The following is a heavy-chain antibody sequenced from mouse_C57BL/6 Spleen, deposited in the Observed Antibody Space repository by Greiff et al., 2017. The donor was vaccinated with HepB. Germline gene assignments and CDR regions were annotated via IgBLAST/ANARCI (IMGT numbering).Heavy chain of an antibody. J-gene: IGHJ2*01. D-gene: IGHD4-1*01. CDR1: GYTFTSYW. CDR3: ARHWDRTNYFDY. V-gene: IGHV1-69*01. CDR2: IDPSDSYT. Sequence: VQLQQPGAELVMPGASVKLSCKASGYTFTSYWMHWVKQRPGQGLEWIGEIDPSDSYTNYNQKFKGKSTLTVDKSSSTAYMQLSSLTSEDSAVYYCARHWDRTNYFDYWGQGTTLTVSS.